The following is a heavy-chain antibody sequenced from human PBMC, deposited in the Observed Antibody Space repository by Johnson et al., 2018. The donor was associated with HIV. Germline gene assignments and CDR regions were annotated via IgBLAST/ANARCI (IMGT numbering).Heavy chain of an antibody. CDR1: GFTFSSYD. CDR2: IDWYGGST. J-gene: IGHJ3*02. V-gene: IGHV3-20*04. CDR3: TRARYSSSWYNGDAFDI. D-gene: IGHD6-13*01. Sequence: EMQLVESGGGLKQPGGSLRLSCAASGFTFSSYDMHWVRQATGKGLEWVSGIDWYGGSTSYADSVRGRFTISRDNANNSLYLQMNSLTAEDTALYYCTRARYSSSWYNGDAFDIWGQGTMVTVSS.